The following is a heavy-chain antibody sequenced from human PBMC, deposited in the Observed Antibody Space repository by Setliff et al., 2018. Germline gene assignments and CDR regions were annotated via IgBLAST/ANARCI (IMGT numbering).Heavy chain of an antibody. CDR2: IYYNGTT. CDR1: GGSISSNY. V-gene: IGHV4-59*01. CDR3: TSTPRGGINITTRAGAFDS. D-gene: IGHD6-6*01. J-gene: IGHJ4*02. Sequence: SETLSLTCSVSGGSISSNYWSWIRQSPGKGLEWIGYIYYNGTTRYSPSLKSRVTISVDTSKNQFSLRLTSVTAADTAVYYCTSTPRGGINITTRAGAFDSWGQGTLVTVSS.